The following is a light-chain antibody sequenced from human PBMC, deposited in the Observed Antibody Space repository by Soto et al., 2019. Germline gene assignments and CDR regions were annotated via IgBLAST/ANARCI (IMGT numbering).Light chain of an antibody. CDR3: SSYAGSNNFV. Sequence: QSVLTQPPSASGFPGQSVTISCTGTSSDVGYYDYVSWYQQHPGKAPKLVIYEVTKRPSGVPDRVSASKSGNTASLTVSGLRAEDEAACYCSSYAGSNNFVFGSGTKGTVL. CDR1: SSDVGYYDY. J-gene: IGLJ1*01. V-gene: IGLV2-8*01. CDR2: EVT.